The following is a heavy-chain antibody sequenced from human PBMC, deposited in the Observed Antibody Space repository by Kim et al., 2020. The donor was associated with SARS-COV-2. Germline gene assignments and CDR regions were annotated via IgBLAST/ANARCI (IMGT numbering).Heavy chain of an antibody. V-gene: IGHV4-4*02. D-gene: IGHD3-9*01. J-gene: IGHJ4*02. CDR1: GASIISSKW. CDR3: ANFGGTAYFFDN. CDR2: IYHGETT. Sequence: SETLSLTCAVSGASIISSKWWSWVRQSPGKGLEWIGEIYHGETTNYNPSLESRVTISADKSGTQFFLRLTSVTAADTAVYYCANFGGTAYFFDNWGQGTLVIVSS.